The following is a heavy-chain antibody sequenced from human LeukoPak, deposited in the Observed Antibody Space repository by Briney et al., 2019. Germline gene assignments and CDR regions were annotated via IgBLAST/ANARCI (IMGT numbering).Heavy chain of an antibody. Sequence: GGSLRLSCAASGFTFSSYAMHWVRQAPGKGLEWVAVISYDGSNKYYADSVKGRFTISRDNSKNTLYLQMDSLRAEDTAVYYCAKDNIAVPPYWGQGTLVTVSS. D-gene: IGHD6-19*01. J-gene: IGHJ4*02. CDR1: GFTFSSYA. CDR2: ISYDGSNK. V-gene: IGHV3-30-3*01. CDR3: AKDNIAVPPY.